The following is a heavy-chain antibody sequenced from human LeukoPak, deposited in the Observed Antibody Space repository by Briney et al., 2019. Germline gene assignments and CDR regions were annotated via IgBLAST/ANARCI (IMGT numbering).Heavy chain of an antibody. V-gene: IGHV1-18*01. CDR3: ARAPDYGKLYYYYGMDV. CDR2: ISAYNGNT. CDR1: GYTFTSYG. Sequence: ASVKVSCKASGYTFTSYGISWVRQAPGQGLEWMGWISAYNGNTNYAQKLQGRVTMTTDTSTSTAYMELRSLRSDDTAVYYCARAPDYGKLYYYYGMDVWGQGTTVTVSS. D-gene: IGHD4-17*01. J-gene: IGHJ6*02.